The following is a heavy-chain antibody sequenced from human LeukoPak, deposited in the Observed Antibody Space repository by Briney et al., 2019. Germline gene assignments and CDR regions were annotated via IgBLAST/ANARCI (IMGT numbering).Heavy chain of an antibody. CDR2: IRYDGSNK. V-gene: IGHV3-30*02. D-gene: IGHD3-3*01. CDR3: AKDRTSIFGVVIPFDH. CDR1: GFTFSSYG. J-gene: IGHJ4*02. Sequence: PGGSLRLSCAASGFTFSSYGMHWVRQAPGKGLEWVAFIRYDGSNKYYADSVKGRFTISRDNSKNTLYLQMNSLRAEDTAVYYCAKDRTSIFGVVIPFDHWGQGTLSPSPQ.